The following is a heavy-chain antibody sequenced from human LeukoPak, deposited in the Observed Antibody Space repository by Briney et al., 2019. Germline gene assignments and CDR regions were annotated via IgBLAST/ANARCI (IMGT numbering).Heavy chain of an antibody. Sequence: SETLSLTCIVSGYSISSGYYWGWIRQPPGKGLEWIGSIYHSGSTYYNPSLKSRVTILVDTSKNQFSLKLSSVTAADTAVYYCARGWGWLQFWLKAGDAFDIWGQGTMVTVSS. J-gene: IGHJ3*02. V-gene: IGHV4-38-2*02. CDR3: ARGWGWLQFWLKAGDAFDI. CDR2: IYHSGST. D-gene: IGHD5-24*01. CDR1: GYSISSGYY.